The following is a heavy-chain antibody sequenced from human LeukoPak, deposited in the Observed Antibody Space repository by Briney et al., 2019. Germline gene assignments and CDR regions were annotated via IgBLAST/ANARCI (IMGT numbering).Heavy chain of an antibody. CDR3: ARDPGFSSGSDPANWFDP. V-gene: IGHV1-69*13. CDR1: GGTFSSYA. D-gene: IGHD6-19*01. Sequence: ASVKVSCKASGGTFSSYAISWVRQAPGQGLEWMGGIIPIFGTANYAQKFQGRVMITADESTSTAYMELSSLRSEDTAVYYCARDPGFSSGSDPANWFDPWGQGTLVTVSS. CDR2: IIPIFGTA. J-gene: IGHJ5*02.